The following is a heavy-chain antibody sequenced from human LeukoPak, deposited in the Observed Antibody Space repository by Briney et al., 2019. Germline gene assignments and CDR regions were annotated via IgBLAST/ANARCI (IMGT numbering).Heavy chain of an antibody. Sequence: SETLSLTCTVSGGSISSYYWSWIRQPPGKGLEWIGYIYTSGSTNYNPSLKSRVTISVDTSKNQFSLKLSSVTAADTAVYYCARWGYSSSWYSYYYYYMDVWGKGTTVTVSS. J-gene: IGHJ6*03. CDR3: ARWGYSSSWYSYYYYYMDV. D-gene: IGHD6-13*01. CDR2: IYTSGST. V-gene: IGHV4-4*09. CDR1: GGSISSYY.